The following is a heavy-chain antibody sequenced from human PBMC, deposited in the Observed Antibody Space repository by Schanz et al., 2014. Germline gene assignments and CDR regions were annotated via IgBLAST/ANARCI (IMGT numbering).Heavy chain of an antibody. D-gene: IGHD4-17*01. J-gene: IGHJ4*02. CDR3: ARPRFDYGEVDY. CDR2: MSYDGSIK. Sequence: QVQLVESGGGVVQPGRSLRLSCAASGFTFSSYGMHWVRQAPGKGLEWVAAMSYDGSIKYYGDSVKGRFTISRDRFQNTLYLRMSSLRAEDTAVYYCARPRFDYGEVDYWGQGTLXTVSS. CDR1: GFTFSSYG. V-gene: IGHV3-33*01.